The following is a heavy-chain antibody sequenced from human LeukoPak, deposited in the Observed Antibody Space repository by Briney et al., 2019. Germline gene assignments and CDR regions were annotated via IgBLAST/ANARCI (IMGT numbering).Heavy chain of an antibody. V-gene: IGHV3-30*18. D-gene: IGHD6-6*01. Sequence: GGSLRLSCAASGITFSTYGMYWVRQAPGKGLEWVAVILQDGNNKYYADSVRGRFTISRDNSKNTLYLQMNSLRAEDTAVYYCAKVISSIAARVVDYYYYMDVWGKGTTVTVSS. CDR2: ILQDGNNK. CDR1: GITFSTYG. J-gene: IGHJ6*03. CDR3: AKVISSIAARVVDYYYYMDV.